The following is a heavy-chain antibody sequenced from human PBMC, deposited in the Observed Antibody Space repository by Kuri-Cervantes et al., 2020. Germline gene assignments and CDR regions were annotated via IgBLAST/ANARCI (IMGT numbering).Heavy chain of an antibody. J-gene: IGHJ5*01. CDR3: TTSNWNDF. CDR2: IKSKTDGGTT. Sequence: GESLKISCAASGFTVSSNYMSWVRQAPGKGLEWVGRIKSKTDGGTTDYAAPVKGRFTISRDDSKNTLYLQMNSLKTEDTAVYYCTTSNWNDFWGQGTLVTVSS. CDR1: GFTVSSNY. V-gene: IGHV3-15*01.